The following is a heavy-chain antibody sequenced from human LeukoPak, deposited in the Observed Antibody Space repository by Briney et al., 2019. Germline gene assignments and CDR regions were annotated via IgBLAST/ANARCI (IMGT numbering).Heavy chain of an antibody. CDR2: IHYSGST. J-gene: IGHJ4*02. V-gene: IGHV4-59*01. CDR1: GVSIGTDY. D-gene: IGHD4/OR15-4a*01. Sequence: SETLSLTCTVSGVSIGTDYWTWVRQSPGKGLEWIGYIHYSGSTSYNPSLKSRVTISVDTCKNQFSLKLTSVTSADTAVYYCARDAGATAYWGQGALVTVSS. CDR3: ARDAGATAY.